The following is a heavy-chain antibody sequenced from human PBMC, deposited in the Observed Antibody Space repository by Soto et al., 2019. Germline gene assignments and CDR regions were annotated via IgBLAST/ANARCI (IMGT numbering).Heavy chain of an antibody. CDR1: GFTFSDYY. J-gene: IGHJ6*02. CDR2: LNPKSGGT. Sequence: ASVKVSCKASGFTFSDYYMHWVREAPGQGLEWMGWLNPKSGGTTYAQKFQGRLTLSRDTSINTAYMELSRLSIDDTALYYCARERYQVLSDGMDVWGQGTTVTVSS. D-gene: IGHD2-2*01. CDR3: ARERYQVLSDGMDV. V-gene: IGHV1-2*02.